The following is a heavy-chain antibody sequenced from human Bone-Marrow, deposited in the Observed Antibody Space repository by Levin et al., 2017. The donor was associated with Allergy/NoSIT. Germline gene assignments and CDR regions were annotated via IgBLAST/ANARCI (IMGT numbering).Heavy chain of an antibody. V-gene: IGHV3-15*01. D-gene: IGHD5-24*01. Sequence: GGSLRLSCAASGFTFSNAWMSWVRQAPGKGLEWVGRIKSKTDGGTTDYAAPVKGRFTISRDDSKNTLYLQMNSLKTEDTAVYYCTTVDLFDGYNPVGYWGQGTLVTVSS. CDR3: TTVDLFDGYNPVGY. CDR1: GFTFSNAW. CDR2: IKSKTDGGTT. J-gene: IGHJ4*02.